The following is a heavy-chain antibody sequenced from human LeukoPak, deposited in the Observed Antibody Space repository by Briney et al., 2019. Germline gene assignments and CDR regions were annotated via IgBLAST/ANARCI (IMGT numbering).Heavy chain of an antibody. V-gene: IGHV1-2*02. CDR3: ARTSSSGWYFDY. J-gene: IGHJ4*02. CDR1: GYTFTGYY. Sequence: EASVKVSCKASGYTFTGYYMHWVRQAPGQGLEWMGWINPNSGGTNYAQKFQGRVTMTRDTSISTAYMELSRLRSDGTAVYYCARTSSSGWYFDYWGQGTLVTVSS. D-gene: IGHD6-19*01. CDR2: INPNSGGT.